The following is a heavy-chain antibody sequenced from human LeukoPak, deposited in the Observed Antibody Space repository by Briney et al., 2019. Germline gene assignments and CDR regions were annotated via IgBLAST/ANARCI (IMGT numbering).Heavy chain of an antibody. J-gene: IGHJ6*03. Sequence: GGSLRLSCAASGFTVSSNYMSWVRQAPGKGLEWVSDIYSGGSTYYADSVKGRFTISRDNSKNTLYLQMNSLRAEDTAVYYCARGIYYYYYYYMDVWGKGTTVTVSS. CDR2: IYSGGST. D-gene: IGHD3-3*02. CDR1: GFTVSSNY. V-gene: IGHV3-53*01. CDR3: ARGIYYYYYYYMDV.